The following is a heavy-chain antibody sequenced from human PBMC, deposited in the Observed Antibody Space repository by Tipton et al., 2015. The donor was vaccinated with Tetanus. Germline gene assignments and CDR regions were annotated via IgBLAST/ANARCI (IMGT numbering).Heavy chain of an antibody. CDR2: IYSSGST. D-gene: IGHD3-22*01. CDR1: SDSMTGYY. CDR3: ARGGISSGLFDY. V-gene: IGHV4-4*07. Sequence: TLSLTCTVSSDSMTGYYWTWIRQSAGKGLEWIGRIYSSGSTNYNPSLQSRATVSLDTSKNQFSLKLKSVTGADTAVYYCARGGISSGLFDYWGRGTLVTVSS. J-gene: IGHJ4*02.